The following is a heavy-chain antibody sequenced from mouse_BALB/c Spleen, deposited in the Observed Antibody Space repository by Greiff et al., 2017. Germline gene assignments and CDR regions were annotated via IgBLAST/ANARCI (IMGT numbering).Heavy chain of an antibody. CDR1: GFTFSSFG. D-gene: IGHD1-3*01. Sequence: DVHLVESGGGLVQPGGSRKLSCAASGFTFSSFGMHWVRQAPEKGLEWVAYISSGSSTIYYADTVKGRFTISRDNPKNTLFLQMTSLRSEDTAMYYCARSGGKGGLHAMDYWGQGTSVTVSS. CDR2: ISSGSSTI. J-gene: IGHJ4*01. V-gene: IGHV5-17*02. CDR3: ARSGGKGGLHAMDY.